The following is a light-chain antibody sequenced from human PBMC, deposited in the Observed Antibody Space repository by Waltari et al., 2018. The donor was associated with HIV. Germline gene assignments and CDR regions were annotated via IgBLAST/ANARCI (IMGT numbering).Light chain of an antibody. V-gene: IGLV2-23*02. J-gene: IGLJ3*02. Sequence: QSALPQPASVSGSPGQSITISCTGTRNALRRYDIVSWYQHQPGRAPKLIIYDVTKWPSGVSHRFSGSKSGATASLTISGLQAEDEADYYCCSYAGITTWVFGGGTKVTVL. CDR3: CSYAGITTWV. CDR2: DVT. CDR1: RNALRRYDI.